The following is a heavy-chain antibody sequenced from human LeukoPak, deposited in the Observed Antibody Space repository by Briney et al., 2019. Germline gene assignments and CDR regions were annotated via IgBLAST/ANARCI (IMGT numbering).Heavy chain of an antibody. J-gene: IGHJ3*02. Sequence: GGSLRLSCAASGFTFSSYSMHWVRQAPGKGLEWVSSISSSSRYIYYVDTVRGRFTISRDNAKNSLYLQMNSLRAEDTAVYYCARDMRLRAFDIWGQGTMVTVSS. D-gene: IGHD2-2*01. CDR3: ARDMRLRAFDI. CDR2: ISSSSRYI. CDR1: GFTFSSYS. V-gene: IGHV3-21*01.